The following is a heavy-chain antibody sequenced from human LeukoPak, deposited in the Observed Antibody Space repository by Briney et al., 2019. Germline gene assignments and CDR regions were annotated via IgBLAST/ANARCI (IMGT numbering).Heavy chain of an antibody. D-gene: IGHD2-2*01. CDR1: GFTFSDYY. Sequence: GGSLRLSCAGSGFTFSDYYMSWIRQAPGKGLEWVSYISSSDSTIYYTDSVKGRFTISRDNAKNSLYLQMNSLRADDTAVYYCARADCSSTSCFELDYWGQGTLVTVSS. CDR3: ARADCSSTSCFELDY. CDR2: ISSSDSTI. V-gene: IGHV3-11*04. J-gene: IGHJ4*02.